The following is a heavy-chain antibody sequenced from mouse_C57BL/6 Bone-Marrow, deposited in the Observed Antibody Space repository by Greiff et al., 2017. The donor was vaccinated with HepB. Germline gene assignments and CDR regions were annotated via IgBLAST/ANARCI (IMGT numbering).Heavy chain of an antibody. V-gene: IGHV1-19*01. CDR2: INPYNVGT. CDR3: ARWSYYYSFAY. D-gene: IGHD1-1*01. Sequence: EFQLQQSGPVLVQPGASVKMSCTASGYTFTDYYMNWVIQIHGKSLECIGVINPYNVGTSYNQKFKGKATLTVDKSSSTAYMELNSLTSEDSAVYYCARWSYYYSFAYWGQGTLVTVSA. J-gene: IGHJ3*01. CDR1: GYTFTDYY.